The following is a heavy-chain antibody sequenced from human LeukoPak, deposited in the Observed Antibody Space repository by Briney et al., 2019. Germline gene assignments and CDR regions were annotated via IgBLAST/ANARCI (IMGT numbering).Heavy chain of an antibody. CDR1: GFTFSSYS. CDR2: ISSSSSTI. V-gene: IGHV3-48*02. CDR3: ARSPGHGAFYYYYYYMDV. J-gene: IGHJ6*03. Sequence: GGSLRLSCAASGFTFSSYSMNWVRQAPGKGLEWVSYISSSSSTIYYADSVKGRFTISRDNAKNSPYLQMNSLRDEDTAVYYCARSPGHGAFYYYYYYMDVWGKGTTVTVPS. D-gene: IGHD3-10*01.